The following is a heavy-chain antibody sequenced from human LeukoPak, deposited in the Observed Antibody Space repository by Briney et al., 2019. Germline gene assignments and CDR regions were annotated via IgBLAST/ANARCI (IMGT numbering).Heavy chain of an antibody. CDR3: AREMSSSWYDYYYYMDV. CDR2: IYSGGST. CDR1: GFTVSSNY. Sequence: GGSLRLSCAASGFTVSSNYMSWVRQAPGKGLEWVSVIYSGGSTYYADSVKGRFTISRDNSKNTLYLQMNSLRAEDTAVYYCAREMSSSWYDYYYYMDVWGKGTTVTVSS. D-gene: IGHD6-13*01. V-gene: IGHV3-53*01. J-gene: IGHJ6*03.